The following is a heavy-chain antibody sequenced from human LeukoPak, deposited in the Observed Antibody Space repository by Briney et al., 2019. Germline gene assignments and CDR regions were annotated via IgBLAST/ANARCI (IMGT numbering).Heavy chain of an antibody. CDR3: ARDGGGDDAFDI. D-gene: IGHD2-21*01. CDR2: INLNGGST. CDR1: RVTFYDYG. Sequence: VGSLRLSCAASRVTFYDYGMSWVRQAPGKGLEWVSGINLNGGSTGYADSVKGRFTISRDNAKNSLYLQMKRLRAEDTALYYCARDGGGDDAFDIWGQGTMVTVSS. J-gene: IGHJ3*02. V-gene: IGHV3-20*04.